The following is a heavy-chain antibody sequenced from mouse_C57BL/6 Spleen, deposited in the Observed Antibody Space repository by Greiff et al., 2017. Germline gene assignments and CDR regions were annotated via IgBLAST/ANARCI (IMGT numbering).Heavy chain of an antibody. CDR1: GYTFTSYW. CDR2: IYPSDSET. J-gene: IGHJ3*01. CDR3: AREGYYWFAY. D-gene: IGHD2-3*01. V-gene: IGHV1-61*01. Sequence: QFQLQQPGAELVRPGSSVKLSCKASGYTFTSYWMDWVKQRPGQGLEWIGNIYPSDSETPYNQKFKDKATLTVDKSSSTAYMQLSSLTSEDSAVYYCAREGYYWFAYWGQGTLVTVSA.